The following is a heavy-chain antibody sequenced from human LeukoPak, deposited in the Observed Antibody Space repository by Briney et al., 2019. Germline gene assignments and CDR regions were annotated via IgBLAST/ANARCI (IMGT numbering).Heavy chain of an antibody. V-gene: IGHV3-53*01. D-gene: IGHD6-19*01. J-gene: IGHJ4*02. Sequence: PGGSLSLSCAASGFPLSSNYMSWVRQAPGKGLEGVSVIYSGGSTYYADSVKGRFTISRDNSKNTLYLQMNSLRAEDTAVYYCARETVAGLQYYFDYWGQGTLVTVSS. CDR3: ARETVAGLQYYFDY. CDR2: IYSGGST. CDR1: GFPLSSNY.